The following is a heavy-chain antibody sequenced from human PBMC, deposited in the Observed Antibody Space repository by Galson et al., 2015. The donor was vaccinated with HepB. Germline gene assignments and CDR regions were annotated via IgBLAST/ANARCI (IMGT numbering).Heavy chain of an antibody. J-gene: IGHJ6*02. CDR3: ARGIIIGVGGHYYYGMDV. CDR1: GGTFSSYA. CDR2: IIPIFGTA. Sequence: SVKVSCKASGGTFSSYAISWVRQAPGQGLEWMGGIIPIFGTANYAQKFQGRVTITADESTSTAYMELSSLRSEDTAVYYCARGIIIGVGGHYYYGMDVWGQGTTVTVSS. V-gene: IGHV1-69*13. D-gene: IGHD3-22*01.